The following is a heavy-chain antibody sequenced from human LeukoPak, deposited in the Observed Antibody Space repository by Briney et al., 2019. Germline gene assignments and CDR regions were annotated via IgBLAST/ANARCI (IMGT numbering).Heavy chain of an antibody. CDR2: IYHSGST. CDR3: ARTYYDILTGIYYFDY. D-gene: IGHD3-9*01. CDR1: GYSISSGYY. V-gene: IGHV4-38-2*01. J-gene: IGHJ4*02. Sequence: PSETLSLTCAVSGYSISSGYYWGWIGQPPGKGLEWIGSIYHSGSTYYNPSLKSRVTISVDTSKNQFSLKLSSVTAADTAVYYCARTYYDILTGIYYFDYWGQGTLVTVSS.